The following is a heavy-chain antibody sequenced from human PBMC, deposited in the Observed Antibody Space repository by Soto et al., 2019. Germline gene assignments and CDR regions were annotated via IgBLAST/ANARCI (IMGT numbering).Heavy chain of an antibody. J-gene: IGHJ6*02. CDR2: IYYSGST. D-gene: IGHD3-3*01. CDR3: ARDQVSGDFWSGYDYYYYGMDV. CDR1: VGSISSGGYY. Sequence: TLSLTCTVSVGSISSGGYYWSWIPQHPGKALEWIGYIYYSGSTYDNPSLKSRVTISVDTSKNQFSLKLSSVTAADTAVYYCARDQVSGDFWSGYDYYYYGMDVWGQGTTVTVSS. V-gene: IGHV4-31*03.